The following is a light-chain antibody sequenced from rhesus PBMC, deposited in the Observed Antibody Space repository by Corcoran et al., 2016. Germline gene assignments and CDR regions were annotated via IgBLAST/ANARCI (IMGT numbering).Light chain of an antibody. Sequence: DIQMTQSPSSLSASVGVTVTITCRASQGLSSWLAWYQQKPGKAPKLLIYKASSLQSGVPSRFSGIGSGTDFTLTISSLQSEDFATYYCQQYSSRPYSFGQGTKVEIK. J-gene: IGKJ2*01. CDR2: KAS. V-gene: IGKV1-22*01. CDR1: QGLSSW. CDR3: QQYSSRPYS.